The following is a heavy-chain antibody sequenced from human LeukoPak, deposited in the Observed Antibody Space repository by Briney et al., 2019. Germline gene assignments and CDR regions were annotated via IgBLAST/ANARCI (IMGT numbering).Heavy chain of an antibody. V-gene: IGHV4-59*08. CDR1: GGSISSYY. CDR2: IFYSGST. CDR3: ARTNPSFDY. Sequence: SETLSLACTVSGGSISSYYWSWIRQPPGKGLEWIGYIFYSGSTNYNPSLKSRVTISVDTSKNQVSLKLRSVTAADTAVYYCARTNPSFDYWGQGTLVTVSS. J-gene: IGHJ4*02.